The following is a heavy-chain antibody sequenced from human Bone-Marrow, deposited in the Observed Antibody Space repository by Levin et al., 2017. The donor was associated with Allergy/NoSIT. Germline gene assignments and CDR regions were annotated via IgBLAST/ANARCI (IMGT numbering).Heavy chain of an antibody. D-gene: IGHD2-2*01. CDR2: ITPPFETV. V-gene: IGHV1-69*13. CDR3: ARDQGQYCSTTTCTNWFDP. J-gene: IGHJ5*02. Sequence: SVKVSCKASGGTFNSFAISWVRQAPGQGLQWMGGITPPFETVNYAANFQGRVTLSADESTSTVYMELRSLRSEDTAVYYCARDQGQYCSTTTCTNWFDPWGQGTLVIVSS. CDR1: GGTFNSFA.